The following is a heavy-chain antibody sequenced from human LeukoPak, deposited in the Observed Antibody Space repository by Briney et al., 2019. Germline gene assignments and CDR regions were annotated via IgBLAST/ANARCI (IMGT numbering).Heavy chain of an antibody. CDR3: TEGYCSSTSCYYMDV. J-gene: IGHJ6*03. V-gene: IGHV3-49*04. CDR1: GFTFGDYA. CDR2: IRSKAYGGTT. Sequence: GSLRLSCTASGFTFGDYAMSWVRQAPGKGLEWVGFIRSKAYGGTTEYAASVKGRFTISRDDSKSIAYLQMNSLKTEDTAVYYCTEGYCSSTSCYYMDVWGKGTTVTFSS. D-gene: IGHD2-2*01.